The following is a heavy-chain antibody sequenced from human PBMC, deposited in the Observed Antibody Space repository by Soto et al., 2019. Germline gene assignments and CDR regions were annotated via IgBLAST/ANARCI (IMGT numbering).Heavy chain of an antibody. CDR3: VKERDDASWTAFDH. D-gene: IGHD2-2*01. CDR1: GFMFDDFS. CDR2: IGRDGINT. Sequence: EVRLVESGGVVVQPGGSLRLSCAASGFMFDDFSMHWVRQAPGKGLEWVALIGRDGINTYYADSVRGPFIVSRDNSKNSLYLQMNSLRSEDSALYYCVKERDDASWTAFDHWGQGTLVTVSS. J-gene: IGHJ4*02. V-gene: IGHV3-43*01.